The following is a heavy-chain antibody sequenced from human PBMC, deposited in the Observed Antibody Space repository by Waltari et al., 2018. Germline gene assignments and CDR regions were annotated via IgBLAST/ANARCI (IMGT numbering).Heavy chain of an antibody. V-gene: IGHV1-69*12. CDR1: GGTFSSYA. J-gene: IGHJ6*03. D-gene: IGHD3-10*01. Sequence: QVQLVRSGAEVKKPGSSVKVSCKASGGTFSSYAISWVRQAPGQGLEWMGGIIPIFGTANYAQKFQGRVTITADESTSTAYMELSSLRSEDTAVYYCARTTLNTMVRGVMNYYYMDVWGKGTTVTVSS. CDR3: ARTTLNTMVRGVMNYYYMDV. CDR2: IIPIFGTA.